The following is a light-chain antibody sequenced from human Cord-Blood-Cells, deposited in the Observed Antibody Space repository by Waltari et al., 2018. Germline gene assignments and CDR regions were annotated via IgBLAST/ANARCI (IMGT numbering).Light chain of an antibody. CDR2: LGS. Sequence: DIVMTQSPLSLPVTPGEPASISCRSSQSLLHSNGYNYLDWYLQKPGQSPQRLNYLGSNGASGVPDRFSGGGSGTDFTRKISRVGAGDVGVYDCMQALQTYSCGQWTKLEIK. CDR3: MQALQTYS. CDR1: QSLLHSNGYNY. J-gene: IGKJ2*03. V-gene: IGKV2-28*01.